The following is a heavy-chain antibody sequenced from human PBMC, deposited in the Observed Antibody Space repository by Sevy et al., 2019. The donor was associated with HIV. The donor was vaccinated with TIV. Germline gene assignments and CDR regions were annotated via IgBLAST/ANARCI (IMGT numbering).Heavy chain of an antibody. CDR2: IKSKTDGGTT. V-gene: IGHV3-15*01. CDR1: GFTFSNAW. Sequence: GGSLRLSCAASGFTFSNAWMSWVRQAPGKGLEWVGRIKSKTDGGTTAYAAPVKGRFTISRDDSKNTLYLQMNSLKTEDTAVYYCTTGNDFWSGYYTVYYYGMDVWGQGTTVTVSS. CDR3: TTGNDFWSGYYTVYYYGMDV. J-gene: IGHJ6*02. D-gene: IGHD3-3*01.